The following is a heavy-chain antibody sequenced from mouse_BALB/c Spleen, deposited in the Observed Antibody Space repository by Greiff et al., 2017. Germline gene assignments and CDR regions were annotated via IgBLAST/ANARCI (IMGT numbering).Heavy chain of an antibody. J-gene: IGHJ3*01. CDR3: TRLHGNYEAWFAT. Sequence: VQLQQSGAELVRPGASVTLSCKASGYTFTDYEMHWVKQTPVHGLEWIGAIDPETGGTAYNQKFKGKATLTADKSSSTAYMELRSLTSEDSAVYYCTRLHGNYEAWFATGAKGLWSLSLQ. V-gene: IGHV1-15*01. CDR1: GYTFTDYE. CDR2: IDPETGGT. D-gene: IGHD2-1*01.